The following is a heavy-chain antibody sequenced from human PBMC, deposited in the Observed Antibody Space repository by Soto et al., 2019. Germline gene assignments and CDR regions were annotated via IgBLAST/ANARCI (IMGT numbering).Heavy chain of an antibody. CDR1: GGSISSGGYY. CDR2: IYYSGST. Sequence: SETLSLTCTVSGGSISSGGYYWSWIRQHPGKGLEWIGYIYYSGSTYYNPSLKSRVTISVDTSKNQFSLKLSSVTAADTAVYYCARERSDIVVVPAAPLYNWFDPWGQGTLVTVSS. D-gene: IGHD2-2*01. CDR3: ARERSDIVVVPAAPLYNWFDP. J-gene: IGHJ5*02. V-gene: IGHV4-31*03.